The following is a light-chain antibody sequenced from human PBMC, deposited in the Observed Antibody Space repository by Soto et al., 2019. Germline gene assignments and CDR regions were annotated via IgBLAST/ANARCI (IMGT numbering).Light chain of an antibody. CDR3: QQYNNCRLYT. Sequence: EIVMTQSPATLSVSPGERATLSCRASQSVSSNLAWYQQKPGQAPRLLIYGASIRATGIPARFSGSGSGTEFTLTISSLQSEEFAVYYCQQYNNCRLYTFGQGTKLEIK. J-gene: IGKJ2*01. CDR2: GAS. CDR1: QSVSSN. V-gene: IGKV3D-15*01.